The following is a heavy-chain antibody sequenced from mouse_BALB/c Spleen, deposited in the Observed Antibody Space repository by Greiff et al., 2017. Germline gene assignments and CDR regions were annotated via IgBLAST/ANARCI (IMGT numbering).Heavy chain of an antibody. CDR2: ISIGGSYT. CDR1: GFTFSSYG. CDR3: ARQSY. Sequence: EVMLVESGGDLVKPGGSLKLSCAASGFTFSSYGMSWVRQTPDKMLEWVATISIGGSYTYYPDSVKGRFTISRDNAKNTLYLQMSSLKSEDTAMYYCARQSYWGQGTTLTVSS. V-gene: IGHV5-6*02. J-gene: IGHJ2*01.